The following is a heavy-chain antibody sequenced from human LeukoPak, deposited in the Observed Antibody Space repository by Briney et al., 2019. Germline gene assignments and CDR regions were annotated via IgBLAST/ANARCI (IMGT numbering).Heavy chain of an antibody. Sequence: PGGSLRLSCAASGNYWMHWVRQVPGKGLVWVSHINSDGSWTSYADSVKGRFTISRENSKSTLYLQMNSLRAEDTALYYCAKARGYSSSSENNWFDPWGQGTLVTVSS. CDR2: INSDGSWT. CDR3: AKARGYSSSSENNWFDP. CDR1: GNYW. J-gene: IGHJ5*02. D-gene: IGHD6-6*01. V-gene: IGHV3-74*01.